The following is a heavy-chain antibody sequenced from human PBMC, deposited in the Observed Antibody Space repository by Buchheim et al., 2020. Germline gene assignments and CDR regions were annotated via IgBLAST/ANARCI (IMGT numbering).Heavy chain of an antibody. CDR3: ARGLRRGSWFDP. D-gene: IGHD3-10*01. V-gene: IGHV4-34*01. CDR1: GGSFSGYY. Sequence: QVQLQQWGAGLLKPSETLSLTCAVYGGSFSGYYWSWIRQPPGKGLEWIGEINHSGSTNYNPSLKSRVTLSVDTSKNQFSLKLSSVTAADTAVYYCARGLRRGSWFDPWGQGTL. J-gene: IGHJ5*02. CDR2: INHSGST.